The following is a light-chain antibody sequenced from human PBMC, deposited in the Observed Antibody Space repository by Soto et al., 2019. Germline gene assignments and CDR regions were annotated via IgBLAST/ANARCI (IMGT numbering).Light chain of an antibody. CDR3: QQYNNWPFT. J-gene: IGKJ3*01. CDR2: GRS. Sequence: EIVLTQSPGTLSLSPGERATLSCRASQSVSSSFLAWYQQKIGQAPRLLIYGRSSRATGIPDRFSGSGSGTEFTLTISRLEPEDFAFYYCQQYNNWPFTFGPGTKVDIK. V-gene: IGKV3-20*01. CDR1: QSVSSSF.